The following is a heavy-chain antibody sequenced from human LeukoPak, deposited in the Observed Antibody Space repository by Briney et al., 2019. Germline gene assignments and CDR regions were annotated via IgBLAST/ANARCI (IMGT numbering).Heavy chain of an antibody. D-gene: IGHD5/OR15-5a*01. V-gene: IGHV3-23*01. CDR3: AGGSRAIVSTKFARGRYMDV. J-gene: IGHJ6*03. CDR2: IGGTGVRT. CDR1: GFTFSSYA. Sequence: TGGSLRLSCASSGFTFSSYAMSWVRQAPGKGLEWVSTIGGTGVRTYYADSVKGRFTISRDNSKNTLYLQMNSLRAEDTALYYCAGGSRAIVSTKFARGRYMDVWGKGTTVTVSS.